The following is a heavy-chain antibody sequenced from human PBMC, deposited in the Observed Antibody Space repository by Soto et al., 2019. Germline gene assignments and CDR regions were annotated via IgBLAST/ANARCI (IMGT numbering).Heavy chain of an antibody. CDR2: ISAYNGNT. V-gene: IGHV1-18*01. CDR3: ARVVVAATGYYYGMDV. J-gene: IGHJ6*02. D-gene: IGHD2-15*01. CDR1: GYTFTSYG. Sequence: SVKVSCKASGYTFTSYGISWVRQAPGQGLEWMGWISAYNGNTNYAQKLQGRVTMTTDTSTSTAYMELRSLRSDDTAVYYCARVVVAATGYYYGMDVWGQGTTVTVSS.